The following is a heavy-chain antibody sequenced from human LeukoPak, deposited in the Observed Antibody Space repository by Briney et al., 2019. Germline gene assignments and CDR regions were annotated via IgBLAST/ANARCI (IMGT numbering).Heavy chain of an antibody. CDR3: ARQRSYLWDAFDI. CDR2: IYASGST. V-gene: IGHV4-4*07. D-gene: IGHD2-21*01. Sequence: SQTLSLTCTVAGGSISSYYWTWIRQPAGKGLEWIGRIYASGSTNYNPSLKSRVTMSVDTSKNQFSLRLSSVTAADTAVYYCARQRSYLWDAFDIWGQGTLVTVSS. CDR1: GGSISSYY. J-gene: IGHJ3*02.